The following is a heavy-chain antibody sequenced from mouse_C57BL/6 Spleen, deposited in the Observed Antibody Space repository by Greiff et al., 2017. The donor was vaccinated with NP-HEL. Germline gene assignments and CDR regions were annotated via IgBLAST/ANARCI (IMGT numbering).Heavy chain of an antibody. CDR1: GFTFSDYG. D-gene: IGHD4-1*01. Sequence: EVKLVESGGGLVKPGGSLKLSCAASGFTFSDYGMHWVRQAPEKGLEWVAYISSGSSTIYYADTVKGRFTISRDNAKNTLFLQMTSLRSEDTAMYYCARGDWDEEGFAYWGQGTLVTVSA. CDR2: ISSGSSTI. CDR3: ARGDWDEEGFAY. J-gene: IGHJ3*01. V-gene: IGHV5-17*01.